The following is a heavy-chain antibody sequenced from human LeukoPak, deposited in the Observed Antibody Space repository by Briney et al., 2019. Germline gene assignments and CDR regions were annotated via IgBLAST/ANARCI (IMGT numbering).Heavy chain of an antibody. V-gene: IGHV3-30-3*01. CDR3: ARSSIATTHPSSFDP. J-gene: IGHJ5*02. D-gene: IGHD6-6*01. CDR2: ISYDGSNK. Sequence: PGRSLRLSCAASGFTFSSYAMHWVRQAPGKGLEWVAVISYDGSNKYYADSVKGRFTISRDNSKNTLYLQMNSLRAEDTAVYYCARSSIATTHPSSFDPWGQGTLVTVSS. CDR1: GFTFSSYA.